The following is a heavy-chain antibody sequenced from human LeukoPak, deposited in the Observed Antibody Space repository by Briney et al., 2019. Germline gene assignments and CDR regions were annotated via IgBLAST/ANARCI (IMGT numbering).Heavy chain of an antibody. CDR1: GFAFSAYE. J-gene: IGHJ4*02. Sequence: GGSLRLSCAAPGFAFSAYEMNWVRQAPGKGLEWVSYIAGSDTTTYYADSVRGRFTISRDNAKSSLYLQMNSLRAEATALYYCTTLGYHLDSWGQGTLVTVSS. V-gene: IGHV3-48*03. D-gene: IGHD3-22*01. CDR2: IAGSDTTT. CDR3: TTLGYHLDS.